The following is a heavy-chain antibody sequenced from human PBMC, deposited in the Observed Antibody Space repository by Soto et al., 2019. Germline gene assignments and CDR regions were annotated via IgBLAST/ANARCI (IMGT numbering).Heavy chain of an antibody. J-gene: IGHJ6*02. CDR2: IIPISGTA. Sequence: QVQLVQSGAEEKKPGSTVKVSCKATGGTFSSYAISWVRQSPGQGLEWMGGIIPISGTANYAQKFQGRVTIAADESTSTAYMELSSLRSEDTAVYYCARSQGSSTSLEIYYYYYYGMDVWGQGTMVTVSS. V-gene: IGHV1-69*01. CDR1: GGTFSSYA. D-gene: IGHD2-2*01. CDR3: ARSQGSSTSLEIYYYYYYGMDV.